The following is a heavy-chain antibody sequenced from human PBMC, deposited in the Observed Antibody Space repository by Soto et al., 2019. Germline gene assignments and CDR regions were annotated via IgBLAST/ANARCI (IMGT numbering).Heavy chain of an antibody. Sequence: ASVKVSCKASGYTFTSYAMHWVRQAPGQRLEWMGWINAGNGNTKYSQKFQGRVTITRDTSASTAYMELSSLRSEDTAVYYCARSIQEDIGVAGPKDIWFDPWGQGTLVTVSS. D-gene: IGHD6-19*01. CDR2: INAGNGNT. CDR1: GYTFTSYA. J-gene: IGHJ5*02. CDR3: ARSIQEDIGVAGPKDIWFDP. V-gene: IGHV1-3*01.